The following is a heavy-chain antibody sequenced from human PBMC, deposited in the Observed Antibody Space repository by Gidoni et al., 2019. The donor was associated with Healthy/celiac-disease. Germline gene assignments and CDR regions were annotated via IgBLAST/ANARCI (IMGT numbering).Heavy chain of an antibody. CDR3: ARDHRVGYYDSSRVSAFDI. CDR2: IYYSGST. V-gene: IGHV4-31*03. D-gene: IGHD3-22*01. CDR1: GGSISSGGSS. J-gene: IGHJ3*02. Sequence: QVQLPESGPGLVTPSQTLSLTCTFPGGSISSGGSSWSWIRQHPGKGLEWIGYIYYSGSTYYNPSLKSRVTISEDTSKNQFSLKLSSVTATDTAVYYCARDHRVGYYDSSRVSAFDIWGQGTMVTVSS.